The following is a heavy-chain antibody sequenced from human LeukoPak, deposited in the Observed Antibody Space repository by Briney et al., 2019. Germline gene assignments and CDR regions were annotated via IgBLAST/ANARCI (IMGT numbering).Heavy chain of an antibody. CDR3: ARGHRITIFGVVIRGQGFDY. Sequence: SETLSLTCTVSGGSISSSSYYWGWIRQPPGKGLEWIGSIYYSGSTYYNPSLKSRVTISVDTSKNQFSLKLSSVTAADTAVYYCARGHRITIFGVVIRGQGFDYWGQGTLVTVSS. CDR2: IYYSGST. V-gene: IGHV4-39*07. J-gene: IGHJ4*02. CDR1: GGSISSSSYY. D-gene: IGHD3-3*01.